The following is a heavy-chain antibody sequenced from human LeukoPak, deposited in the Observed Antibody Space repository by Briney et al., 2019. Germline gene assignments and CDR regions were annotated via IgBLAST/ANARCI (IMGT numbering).Heavy chain of an antibody. D-gene: IGHD6-13*01. J-gene: IGHJ4*02. CDR2: IYKIGTT. CDR1: GASITTHS. V-gene: IGHV4-59*11. Sequence: SETLSLTCSVSGASITTHSWSWIRQPPGKGLESIGFIYKIGTTNYRPSLKSRVTISVDTSKNQLSLKLSSVTAADTAIYYCARGGASSYYFDSWGQGTLVTVSS. CDR3: ARGGASSYYFDS.